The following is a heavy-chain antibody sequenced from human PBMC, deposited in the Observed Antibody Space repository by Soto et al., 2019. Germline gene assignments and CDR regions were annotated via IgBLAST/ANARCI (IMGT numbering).Heavy chain of an antibody. CDR3: ARTGPWLTPGGADAFDI. CDR2: TYYRSKWYN. Sequence: SQTLSLTCAISGDSVSSNSAAWNWIRQSPSRGLEWLGRTYYRSKWYNDYAVSVKSRITINPDTSKNQFSLQLNSVTPEDTAVYYCARTGPWLTPGGADAFDIWGQGTMVTVSS. CDR1: GDSVSSNSAA. J-gene: IGHJ3*02. D-gene: IGHD5-12*01. V-gene: IGHV6-1*01.